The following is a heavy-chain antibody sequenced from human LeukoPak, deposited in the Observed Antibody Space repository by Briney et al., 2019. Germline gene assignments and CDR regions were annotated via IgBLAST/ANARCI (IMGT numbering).Heavy chain of an antibody. V-gene: IGHV3-48*02. J-gene: IGHJ4*02. CDR3: AKTGGSSSWYTDS. CDR2: ISSGSSTI. Sequence: GGSLRLSCAASGFTFPNAWMSWVRQAPGKGLEWVSYISSGSSTIFYADSVKGRFTISRDNAKNSLYLQMNSLRDEDTAVYYCAKTGGSSSWYTDSWGQGTLVTVSS. CDR1: GFTFPNAW. D-gene: IGHD6-13*01.